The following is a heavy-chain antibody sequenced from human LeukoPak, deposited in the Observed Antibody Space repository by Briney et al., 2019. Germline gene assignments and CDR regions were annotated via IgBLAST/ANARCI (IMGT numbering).Heavy chain of an antibody. V-gene: IGHV4-30-4*01. CDR1: GGSIRSGDYY. D-gene: IGHD3-22*01. Sequence: SQTLSLTCIVSGGSIRSGDYYWSWIRQPPGKGLEWIGYIYYSGSTYYNPSLKSRVTISVDTSKNQFSLKLSSVTAADTAVYYCARRPQAYYYDSSGWVFDYWGQGTLVTVSS. CDR2: IYYSGST. J-gene: IGHJ4*02. CDR3: ARRPQAYYYDSSGWVFDY.